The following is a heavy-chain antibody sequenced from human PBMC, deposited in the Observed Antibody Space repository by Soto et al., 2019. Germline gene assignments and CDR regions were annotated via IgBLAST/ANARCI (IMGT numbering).Heavy chain of an antibody. J-gene: IGHJ4*02. D-gene: IGHD3-22*01. Sequence: SVKVSCKASGGTFSSYAISWVRQAPGQGLEWMGGIIPIFGTANYAQKFQGRVTITADESTSTAYMELSSLRSEDTAVYYCARGIFKYYYDGSGYYYFDYWGQGTLVTVSS. CDR1: GGTFSSYA. V-gene: IGHV1-69*13. CDR3: ARGIFKYYYDGSGYYYFDY. CDR2: IIPIFGTA.